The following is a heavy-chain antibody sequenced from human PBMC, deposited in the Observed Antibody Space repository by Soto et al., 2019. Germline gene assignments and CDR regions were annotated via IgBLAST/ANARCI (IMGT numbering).Heavy chain of an antibody. CDR2: INHSGST. D-gene: IGHD6-13*01. Sequence: PSETLSLTCAVYGGSFSGYYWSWIRQPPGKGLEWIGEINHSGSTNYNPSPKSRVTISVDTSKNQFSLKLSSVTAADTAVYYCARGAAAAGTAYFDYWGQGTLVTVSS. CDR1: GGSFSGYY. J-gene: IGHJ4*02. V-gene: IGHV4-34*01. CDR3: ARGAAAAGTAYFDY.